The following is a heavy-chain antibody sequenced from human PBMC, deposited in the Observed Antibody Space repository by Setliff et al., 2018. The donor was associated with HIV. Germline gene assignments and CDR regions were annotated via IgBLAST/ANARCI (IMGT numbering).Heavy chain of an antibody. CDR1: GGSISSSSYY. CDR3: ARHDSRGPRSAFDL. Sequence: LSLTCTVSGGSISSSSYYWGWIRQPPGKGLEWLGTIYYSGSTYYNPSLKSRVILSVDTSKNQFSLKLSSVTAADTAVYYCARHDSRGPRSAFDLWGRGTMVTVSS. J-gene: IGHJ3*01. V-gene: IGHV4-39*01. CDR2: IYYSGST. D-gene: IGHD2-21*01.